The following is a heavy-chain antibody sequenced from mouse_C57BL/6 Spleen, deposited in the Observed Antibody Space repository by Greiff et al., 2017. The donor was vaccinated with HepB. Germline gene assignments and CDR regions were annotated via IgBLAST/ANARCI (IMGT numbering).Heavy chain of an antibody. J-gene: IGHJ1*03. CDR3: AREGEYGSSYVRYFDV. CDR1: GFTFSDYY. V-gene: IGHV5-16*01. D-gene: IGHD1-1*01. CDR2: INYDGSST. Sequence: EVKLVESEGGLVQPGSSMKLSCTASGFTFSDYYMAWVRQVPEKGLEWVANINYDGSSTYYLDSLKSRFIISRDNAKNILYLQMSSLKSEDTATYYCAREGEYGSSYVRYFDVWGTGTTVTVSS.